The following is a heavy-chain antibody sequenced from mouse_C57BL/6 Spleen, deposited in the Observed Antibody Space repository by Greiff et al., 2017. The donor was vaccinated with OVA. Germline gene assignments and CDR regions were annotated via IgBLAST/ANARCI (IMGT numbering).Heavy chain of an antibody. CDR2: IHPSDSGT. Sequence: VKLQQPGAELVKPGASVKVSCKASGYTFTSYWMHWVKQRPGQGLEWIGRIHPSDSGTNYNQKFKGKATLTVDKSSSTAYMQLCSLTSEDSAVYYCAIWGSLRHFDYWGQGTTLTVSA. V-gene: IGHV1-74*01. CDR1: GYTFTSYW. J-gene: IGHJ2*01. CDR3: AIWGSLRHFDY. D-gene: IGHD1-1*01.